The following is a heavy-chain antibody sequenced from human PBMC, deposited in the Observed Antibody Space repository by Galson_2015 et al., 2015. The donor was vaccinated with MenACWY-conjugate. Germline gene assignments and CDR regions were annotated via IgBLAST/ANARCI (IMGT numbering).Heavy chain of an antibody. J-gene: IGHJ4*02. V-gene: IGHV1-3*01. Sequence: SVKDSCKASGYTFTTYAMHWVRQAPGQRLEWMGWINLANGNTKYSQNFQGRLTFTRDTSATTVYMELSSLRSEDTAMFYCVRESSVWVRAVLRGGYFDDWGQGTLVTVSS. D-gene: IGHD2-8*01. CDR3: VRESSVWVRAVLRGGYFDD. CDR1: GYTFTTYA. CDR2: INLANGNT.